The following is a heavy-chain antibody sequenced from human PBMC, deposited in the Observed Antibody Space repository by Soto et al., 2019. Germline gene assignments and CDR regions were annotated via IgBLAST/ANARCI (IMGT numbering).Heavy chain of an antibody. CDR1: EFTFNEYY. V-gene: IGHV3-11*06. CDR2: SSNSGTFA. D-gene: IGHD1-1*01. Sequence: GGSLRLSCAASEFTFNEYYMSWIPPAPGKGLEWISYSSNSGTFARYADSVKGRFSISRDNAKNSLYLQINSLRGDDTAIYYCARSGDNYNLLDYWGQGTPVTVSS. J-gene: IGHJ4*02. CDR3: ARSGDNYNLLDY.